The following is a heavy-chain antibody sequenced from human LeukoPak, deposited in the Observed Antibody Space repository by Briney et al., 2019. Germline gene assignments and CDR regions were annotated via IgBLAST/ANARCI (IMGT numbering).Heavy chain of an antibody. V-gene: IGHV1-2*04. CDR1: GYTFTGYY. CDR2: INPNSGGT. CDR3: AREASQMDVFDI. D-gene: IGHD5-24*01. Sequence: ASVTVSCKASGYTFTGYYMHWVRQAPGQGLEWMGWINPNSGGTNYAQKFQGWVTMTRDTSISTAYMEPSRLRSDDTAMYYCAREASQMDVFDIWGQGTMVTVSS. J-gene: IGHJ3*02.